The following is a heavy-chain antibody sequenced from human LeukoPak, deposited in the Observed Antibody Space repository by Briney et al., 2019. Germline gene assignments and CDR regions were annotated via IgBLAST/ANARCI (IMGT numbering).Heavy chain of an antibody. CDR3: ARASGGVANEFFAIDYYYYYMDV. D-gene: IGHD3-16*01. V-gene: IGHV4-4*07. CDR2: IYTSGST. J-gene: IGHJ6*03. CDR1: GGPISSYY. Sequence: PSETLSLTCTVSGGPISSYYWSWIRQPAGKGLEWIGRIYTSGSTNYNPSLKSRVTISVDTSKNQFSLKLSSVTAADTAVYYCARASGGVANEFFAIDYYYYYMDVWGKGTTVTVSS.